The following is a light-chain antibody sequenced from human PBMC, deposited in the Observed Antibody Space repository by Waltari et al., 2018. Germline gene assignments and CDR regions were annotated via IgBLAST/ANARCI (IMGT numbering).Light chain of an antibody. CDR1: SSDVGGYNY. V-gene: IGLV2-14*01. CDR2: EVN. Sequence: QSALTQPASVSGSPGQSITISSTGTSSDVGGYNYVSWYQHHPGNVPKLIISEVNNRPSGVSHRFSGSKSGNTASLSISGLQTEDEADYYCSSYTSSTTLVFGTGTKVTVL. CDR3: SSYTSSTTLV. J-gene: IGLJ1*01.